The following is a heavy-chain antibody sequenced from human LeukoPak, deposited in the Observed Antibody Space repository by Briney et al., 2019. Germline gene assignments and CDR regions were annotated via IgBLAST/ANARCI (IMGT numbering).Heavy chain of an antibody. Sequence: PGGSLSFSCAASGFTFSSYEMNWVRQAPGKGLEWVSAISGSGGSTYYADSVKGRSTISRDNSKNTLYLQMNSLRAEDTAVYYCANRLYGSGSYRFDYWGQGTLVTVSS. V-gene: IGHV3-23*01. CDR2: ISGSGGST. CDR3: ANRLYGSGSYRFDY. CDR1: GFTFSSYE. D-gene: IGHD3-10*01. J-gene: IGHJ4*02.